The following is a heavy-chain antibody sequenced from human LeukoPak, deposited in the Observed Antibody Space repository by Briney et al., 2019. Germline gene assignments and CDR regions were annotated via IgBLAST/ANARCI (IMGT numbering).Heavy chain of an antibody. Sequence: AGGSLRLSCAASGFIVSNNYMSWVRQASGKGPEWVSVIYSGGSTYYADSVKGRFTISRDNSKNTLYLQMNSLRAEDTAVYYCARGEGGIAAAGTDFWGQGTLVTVSS. CDR1: GFIVSNNY. D-gene: IGHD6-13*01. J-gene: IGHJ4*02. CDR2: IYSGGST. V-gene: IGHV3-53*01. CDR3: ARGEGGIAAAGTDF.